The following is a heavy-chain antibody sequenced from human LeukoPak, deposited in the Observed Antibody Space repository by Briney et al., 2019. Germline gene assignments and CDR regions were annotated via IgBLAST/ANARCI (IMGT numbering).Heavy chain of an antibody. J-gene: IGHJ6*03. V-gene: IGHV4-4*02. Sequence: SETLSLTCAVSGGSISSGNWWSWVRQPPGKGLEWIGEIFHSGSTNNNPSLKSRLTISLDKSKNQFSLKLSSVTAADTAVYYCARPFYYYMDVWGKGTTVTVSS. CDR3: ARPFYYYMDV. CDR2: IFHSGST. CDR1: GGSISSGNW.